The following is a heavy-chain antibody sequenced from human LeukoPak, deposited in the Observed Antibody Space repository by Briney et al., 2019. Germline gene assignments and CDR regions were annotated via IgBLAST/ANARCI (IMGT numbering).Heavy chain of an antibody. D-gene: IGHD4-11*01. CDR1: GGSFSGYY. V-gene: IGHV4-34*01. J-gene: IGHJ6*02. CDR3: ARAVSGGMDV. Sequence: SETLSLTCAVYGGSFSGYYWSWIRQPPGKGLEWIGEINHSGSTNYNPSLKSRVTISVDTSKNQFSLKLSSVTAADTAVYYCARAVSGGMDVWGQGTTVNVSS. CDR2: INHSGST.